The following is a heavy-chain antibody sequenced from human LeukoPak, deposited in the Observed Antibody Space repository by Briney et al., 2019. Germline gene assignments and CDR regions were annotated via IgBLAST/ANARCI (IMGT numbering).Heavy chain of an antibody. D-gene: IGHD6-13*01. Sequence: SETLSLTCAVYGGSFSGYYWSWIRQPPGKGLEWIGETNHSGSTNYNPSLKSRVTISVDTSKNQFSLKLSSVTAADTAVYYCASQARQLALFDYWGQGTLVTVSS. CDR3: ASQARQLALFDY. CDR2: TNHSGST. V-gene: IGHV4-34*01. J-gene: IGHJ4*02. CDR1: GGSFSGYY.